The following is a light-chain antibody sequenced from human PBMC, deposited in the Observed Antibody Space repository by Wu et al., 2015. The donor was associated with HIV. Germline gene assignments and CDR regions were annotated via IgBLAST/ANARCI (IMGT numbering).Light chain of an antibody. Sequence: EVVMTQSPATLSVSPGERATLSCRASQSVTSNLAWYQQRPGQAPRLLIYAASTRATGIPARFSGSGSGTEFTLTISSMQSEDFAVYYCQQYNDLPLWTFGQGTNVEIK. CDR2: AAS. CDR3: QQYNDLPLWT. CDR1: QSVTSN. V-gene: IGKV3-15*01. J-gene: IGKJ1*01.